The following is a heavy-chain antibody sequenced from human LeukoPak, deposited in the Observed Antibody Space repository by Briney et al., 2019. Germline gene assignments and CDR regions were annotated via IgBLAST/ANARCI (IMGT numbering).Heavy chain of an antibody. J-gene: IGHJ4*02. Sequence: GRSLRLSCAASGFTFSSYGMHWVRQAPGKGLEWVAVISYDGSNKYYADSVKGRFTISRDNSKNTLYLRMNSLRAEDTAVYYCARDFPPLTTVVKDYWGQGTLVTVSS. CDR2: ISYDGSNK. CDR1: GFTFSSYG. V-gene: IGHV3-30*03. D-gene: IGHD4-23*01. CDR3: ARDFPPLTTVVKDY.